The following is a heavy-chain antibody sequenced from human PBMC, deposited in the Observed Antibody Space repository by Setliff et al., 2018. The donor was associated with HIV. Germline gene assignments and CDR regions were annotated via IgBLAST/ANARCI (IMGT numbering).Heavy chain of an antibody. CDR3: TLLSLSTNKKWKTFDY. V-gene: IGHV1-24*01. D-gene: IGHD1-26*01. Sequence: ASVKVSCKASGCSLTDLSIHWVRQAPGEGLEWVGGFDPEPGKTVYAQNFQGRVRMAGDTSADTAYMDLSSLRSEDTAIYYCTLLSLSTNKKWKTFDYWGQGTLFTVS. CDR2: FDPEPGKT. CDR1: GCSLTDLS. J-gene: IGHJ4*02.